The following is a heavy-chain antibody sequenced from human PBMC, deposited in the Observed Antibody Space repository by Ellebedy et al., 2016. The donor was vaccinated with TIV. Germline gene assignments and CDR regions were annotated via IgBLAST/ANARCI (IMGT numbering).Heavy chain of an antibody. CDR1: GFTFSRYW. Sequence: GGSLRLSCAASGFTFSRYWMSWVRQTPGKGLEWVANIRQDGSGKFYVDSVKGRFTISRDNAKNSLYLQMNSLRADDTALYFCATDGSYGDYLSPTHAFEIWGQGTMVTVSS. CDR3: ATDGSYGDYLSPTHAFEI. CDR2: IRQDGSGK. D-gene: IGHD4-17*01. V-gene: IGHV3-7*01. J-gene: IGHJ3*02.